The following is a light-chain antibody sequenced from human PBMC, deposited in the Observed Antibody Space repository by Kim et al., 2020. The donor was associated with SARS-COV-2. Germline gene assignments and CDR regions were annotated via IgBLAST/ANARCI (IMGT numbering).Light chain of an antibody. J-gene: IGLJ3*02. CDR3: ATWDVTLNGWV. CDR2: NDN. V-gene: IGLV1-44*01. Sequence: GPRVTNSCSGSSSNVGRHFVNWYQKLPGTAPKVFIYNDNQRPSGVPDRFSGSRSGTSASLAISGLQSEDEADYYCATWDVTLNGWVFGGGTQLTVL. CDR1: SSNVGRHF.